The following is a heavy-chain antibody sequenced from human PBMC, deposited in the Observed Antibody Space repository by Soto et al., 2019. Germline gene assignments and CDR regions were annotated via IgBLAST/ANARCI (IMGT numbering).Heavy chain of an antibody. V-gene: IGHV4-31*02. CDR1: GGSISSGGYY. D-gene: IGHD2-21*02. J-gene: IGHJ6*02. CDR2: IYYSGST. Sequence: LCGGSISSGGYYWSWIRQHPGKGLEWIGYIYYSGSTYYNPSLKSRVTISVDTSKNQFSLRLSSVTAADTAVYYYARVCGGDCHHGMDVWGQGTTVIVSS. CDR3: ARVCGGDCHHGMDV.